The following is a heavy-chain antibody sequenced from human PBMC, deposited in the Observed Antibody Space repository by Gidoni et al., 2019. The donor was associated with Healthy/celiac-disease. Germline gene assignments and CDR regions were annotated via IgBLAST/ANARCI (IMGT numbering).Heavy chain of an antibody. CDR1: GGTFSSYA. Sequence: QVQLVQSGAAVKKPGSSVKVSCKASGGTFSSYALSWVRQAPGQGLEWMGRIRPIIGIANYAQKCQGRVTITADKSTSTAYMELSSLRSEDTAVYYCATDSGSYLVPDYWGQGTLVTVSS. J-gene: IGHJ4*02. CDR2: IRPIIGIA. D-gene: IGHD1-26*01. CDR3: ATDSGSYLVPDY. V-gene: IGHV1-69*09.